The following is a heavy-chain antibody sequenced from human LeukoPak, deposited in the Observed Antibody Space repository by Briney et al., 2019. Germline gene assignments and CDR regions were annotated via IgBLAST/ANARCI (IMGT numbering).Heavy chain of an antibody. CDR1: GGSRSGYY. J-gene: IGHJ4*02. Sequence: SETLSLTCAVYGGSRSGYYWSWIRQPPGKGLEWVGEINHSGSKNYNPSLQSRVTISVDTSKNQLSVKLSSMAAADTAVYYCARQWLVSLVFYCWGQGTLVTVS. CDR2: INHSGSK. D-gene: IGHD6-19*01. CDR3: ARQWLVSLVFYC. V-gene: IGHV4-34*01.